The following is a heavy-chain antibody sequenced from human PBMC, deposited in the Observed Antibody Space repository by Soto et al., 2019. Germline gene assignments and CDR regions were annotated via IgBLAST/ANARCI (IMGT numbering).Heavy chain of an antibody. J-gene: IGHJ5*02. Sequence: GGSLRLSCAASGFTFSSYAMHWVRQAPGKGLEWVAVISYDGSNRYYADSVKGRFTISRDNSKNTLYLQMNSLRAEDTAVYYCTRDASRDSSARGWFDPWGPGTLVTVSS. CDR3: TRDASRDSSARGWFDP. V-gene: IGHV3-30-3*01. CDR1: GFTFSSYA. D-gene: IGHD6-13*01. CDR2: ISYDGSNR.